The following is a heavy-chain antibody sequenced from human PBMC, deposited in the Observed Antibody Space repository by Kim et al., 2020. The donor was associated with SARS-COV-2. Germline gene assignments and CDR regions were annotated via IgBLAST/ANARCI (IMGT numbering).Heavy chain of an antibody. D-gene: IGHD5-12*01. CDR2: IIPIFGTA. CDR1: GGTFSSYA. V-gene: IGHV1-69*13. J-gene: IGHJ5*02. Sequence: SVKVSCKASGGTFSSYAISWVRQAPGQGLEWMGGIIPIFGTANYAQKFQGRVTITADESTSTAYMELSSLRSEDTAVYYCARGGEWLSQNNWFDPWGQGTLVTVSS. CDR3: ARGGEWLSQNNWFDP.